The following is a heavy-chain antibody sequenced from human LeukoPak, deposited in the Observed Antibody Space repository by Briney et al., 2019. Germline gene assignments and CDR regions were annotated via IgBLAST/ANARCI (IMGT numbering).Heavy chain of an antibody. CDR3: AKDSHDFWSGYYYYGMDV. D-gene: IGHD3-3*01. CDR1: GFTFSSYS. J-gene: IGHJ6*02. Sequence: GGSLRLSCAASGFTFSSYSMNWVRQAPGKGLEWVSSISSSSSYIYYADSVKGRFTISRDNSKNTLYLQMNSLRAEDTAVYYCAKDSHDFWSGYYYYGMDVWGQGTTVTVSS. V-gene: IGHV3-21*04. CDR2: ISSSSSYI.